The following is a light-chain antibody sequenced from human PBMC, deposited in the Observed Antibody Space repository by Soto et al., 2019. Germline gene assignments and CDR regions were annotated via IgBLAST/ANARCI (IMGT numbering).Light chain of an antibody. CDR3: QQYNNWPPWT. Sequence: ILMTQSPATLSVSPGERATLSCRASQSVSNNLAWYQQKPGQAPRLLIYDASTRAPGIPARYSGSGSGTEFTLTISGLQSEDFAVYYCQQYNNWPPWTVGQGTKVEIK. J-gene: IGKJ1*01. V-gene: IGKV3-15*01. CDR2: DAS. CDR1: QSVSNN.